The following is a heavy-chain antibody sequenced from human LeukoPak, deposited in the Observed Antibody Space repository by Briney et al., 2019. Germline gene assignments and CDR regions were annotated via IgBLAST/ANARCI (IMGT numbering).Heavy chain of an antibody. J-gene: IGHJ4*02. CDR3: ANGHYDGGPYYYFDY. V-gene: IGHV3-23*01. CDR2: ISGGGGRT. CDR1: GFTFRNYG. D-gene: IGHD3-22*01. Sequence: GGSLRLSCAASGFTFRNYGMNWVRQAPGKGLEWVSGISGGGGRTNYADSVKGRFTISRDKSKNTLYLQMNSLRAEDTAEYYCANGHYDGGPYYYFDYWGQGTLVTVSS.